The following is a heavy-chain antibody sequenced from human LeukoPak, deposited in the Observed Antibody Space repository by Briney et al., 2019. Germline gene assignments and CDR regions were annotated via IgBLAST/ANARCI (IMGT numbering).Heavy chain of an antibody. Sequence: SETLSLTCNVSGGPINNYYWGWLRQSPGKGLEWIASVYYSGSTDYNPPLKSRVTISLDKSKNHFSLSLTSVTAADTAVYYCAREWSGAFFDYWGQGTPVTVSS. CDR2: VYYSGST. V-gene: IGHV4-59*01. D-gene: IGHD1-26*01. J-gene: IGHJ4*02. CDR1: GGPINNYY. CDR3: AREWSGAFFDY.